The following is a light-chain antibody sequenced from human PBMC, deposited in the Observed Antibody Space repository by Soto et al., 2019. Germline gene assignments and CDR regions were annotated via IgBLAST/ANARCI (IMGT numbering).Light chain of an antibody. Sequence: QSVLTQPPSVSGAPGQRVTISCSESSSNIGAGYDVHWYQQLPGTAPKLLIYGNSNRPSGVPDRFSGSKSGTSASLAITGLQTEDEADHYCQSYDSSFHYVFGTGTKLTVL. CDR2: GNS. V-gene: IGLV1-40*01. CDR1: SSNIGAGYD. CDR3: QSYDSSFHYV. J-gene: IGLJ1*01.